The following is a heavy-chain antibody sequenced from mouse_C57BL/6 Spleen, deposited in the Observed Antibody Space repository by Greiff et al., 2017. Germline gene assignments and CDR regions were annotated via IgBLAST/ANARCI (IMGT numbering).Heavy chain of an antibody. D-gene: IGHD1-2*01. CDR1: GFTFSDYY. CDR3: ARECTAGFAY. J-gene: IGHJ3*01. CDR2: INYDGSST. Sequence: DVKLVESEGGLVQPGSSMKLSCTASGFTFSDYYMAWVRQVPEKGLEWVANINYDGSSTYYLDSLKSRFIISRDNAKNILYLQMSSLKSEDTATYYCARECTAGFAYWGQGTLVTVSA. V-gene: IGHV5-16*01.